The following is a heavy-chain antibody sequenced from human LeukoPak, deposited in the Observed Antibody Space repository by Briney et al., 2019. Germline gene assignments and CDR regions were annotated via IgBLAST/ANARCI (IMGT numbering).Heavy chain of an antibody. CDR2: IYPGDSDT. V-gene: IGHV5-51*01. D-gene: IGHD3-10*01. CDR3: ARHVTMVRGVYYYDMDV. J-gene: IGHJ6*02. CDR1: GYSFTSYW. Sequence: GESLKISCKGSGYSFTSYWIGWVRQMPGKGLEWMGIIYPGDSDTRYSPSFQGQVTISADKSISTAYLQWSSLKASDTAMYYCARHVTMVRGVYYYDMDVWGQGTTVTVSS.